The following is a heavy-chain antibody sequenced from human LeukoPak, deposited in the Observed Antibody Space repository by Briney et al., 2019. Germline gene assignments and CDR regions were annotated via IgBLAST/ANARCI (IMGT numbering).Heavy chain of an antibody. Sequence: GRSLRLSCAASGFTFDDYAMHWVRQAPGKGLECVSGISWNSGSIGYADFVKGRFTISRDNAKNSLYLQMNSLRAEDMALYYCAKDRTRYSSGWYFPVAFDIWGQGTMVTVSS. V-gene: IGHV3-9*03. CDR3: AKDRTRYSSGWYFPVAFDI. D-gene: IGHD6-19*01. CDR1: GFTFDDYA. J-gene: IGHJ3*02. CDR2: ISWNSGSI.